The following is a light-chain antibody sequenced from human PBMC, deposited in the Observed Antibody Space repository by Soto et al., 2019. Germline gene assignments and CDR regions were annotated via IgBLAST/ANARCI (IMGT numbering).Light chain of an antibody. CDR3: QQSYGTPIT. V-gene: IGKV1-39*01. CDR1: QGISRY. CDR2: VAS. J-gene: IGKJ5*01. Sequence: IQLTQSRSSRSAAVGDRVTITCRASQGISRYLNWYQQKPGKAPNLLIYVASSLQSEVPSRFSGSGSGTDFTLTITSLHPEDFATYYCQQSYGTPITFGQGTRLEIK.